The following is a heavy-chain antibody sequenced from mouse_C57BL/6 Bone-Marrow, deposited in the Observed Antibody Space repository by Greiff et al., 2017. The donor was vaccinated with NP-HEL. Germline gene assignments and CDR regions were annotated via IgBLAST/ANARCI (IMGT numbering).Heavy chain of an antibody. CDR2: ISSGSSTI. J-gene: IGHJ4*01. V-gene: IGHV5-17*01. D-gene: IGHD1-1*01. CDR1: GFTFSDYG. CDR3: AILVRWAMDY. Sequence: EVMLVESGGGLVKPGGSLKLSCAASGFTFSDYGMHWVRQAPEKGLEWVAYISSGSSTIYYAHTLKGRFTISRDNANNTLFMQMTSLRSEDTAMYYCAILVRWAMDYWGQGTSVTVSS.